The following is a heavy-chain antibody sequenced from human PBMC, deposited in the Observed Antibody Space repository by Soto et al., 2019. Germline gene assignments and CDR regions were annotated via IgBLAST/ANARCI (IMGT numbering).Heavy chain of an antibody. V-gene: IGHV4-38-2*01. CDR2: IYSGST. CDR3: AKRGYYPSGKINLFDS. CDR1: GYSITSDYY. Sequence: SETLSLTCAVSGYSITSDYYWGWIRQPPGKGLEWIGSIYSGSTYYNPSLKSRVTISVDTSKNQFSLRLTSVTAADTAMYYCAKRGYYPSGKINLFDSWGQGTLVTVSS. J-gene: IGHJ4*02. D-gene: IGHD3-10*01.